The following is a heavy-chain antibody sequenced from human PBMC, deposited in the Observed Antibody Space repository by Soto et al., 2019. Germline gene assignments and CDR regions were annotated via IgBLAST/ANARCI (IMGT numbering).Heavy chain of an antibody. J-gene: IGHJ6*02. CDR3: AREVVVVPAAQRAYYYYGMDV. CDR1: GFTFSSYA. V-gene: IGHV3-30-3*01. CDR2: ISYDGSNK. D-gene: IGHD2-2*01. Sequence: GGSLRLSCAASGFTFSSYAMHWVRQAPGKGLEWVAVISYDGSNKYYADSVKGRFTISRDNSKNTLYLQMNSLRAEDTAVYYCAREVVVVPAAQRAYYYYGMDVWGQGTTVTVSS.